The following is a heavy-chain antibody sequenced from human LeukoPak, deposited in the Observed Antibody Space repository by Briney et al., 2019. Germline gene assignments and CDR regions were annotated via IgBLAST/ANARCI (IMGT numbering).Heavy chain of an antibody. J-gene: IGHJ3*02. CDR2: IYFRGST. Sequence: SETLSLTCTVSGGSISSSTSYWGWIRQPPGKGLEWIGNIYFRGSTYYNPSLKSRVTISVDTSKNQFSLKLSSVTAADTALYYCARVSGGSYSSGAFDIWGQGTMVTVSS. CDR3: ARVSGGSYSSGAFDI. V-gene: IGHV4-39*01. D-gene: IGHD1-26*01. CDR1: GGSISSSTSY.